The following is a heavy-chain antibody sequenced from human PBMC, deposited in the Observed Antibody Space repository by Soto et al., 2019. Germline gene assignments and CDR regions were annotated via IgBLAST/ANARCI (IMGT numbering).Heavy chain of an antibody. V-gene: IGHV1-3*01. D-gene: IGHD3-3*01. Sequence: QVQLVQSGAEVKKPGASVKVSCKASGYTFTSYAMHWVRQAPGQRLEWMGWINAGNGNTKYSQKFQGRVTITRDTAASTAYMELSSVRSEDTAVYYCARVSSNYDFWSGYYRCWYFDLWGRGTLVTVSS. CDR2: INAGNGNT. CDR3: ARVSSNYDFWSGYYRCWYFDL. CDR1: GYTFTSYA. J-gene: IGHJ2*01.